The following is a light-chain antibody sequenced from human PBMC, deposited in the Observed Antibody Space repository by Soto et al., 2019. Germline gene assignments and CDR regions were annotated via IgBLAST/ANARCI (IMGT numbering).Light chain of an antibody. CDR1: QGISTY. J-gene: IGKJ1*01. V-gene: IGKV1-27*01. CDR3: QKYSSAPRT. CDR2: AAS. Sequence: DIQMTQSPSSLSASVGDRVTITCRASQGISTYLAWYQQKPGKVPKLQIYAASTLQSGVPSRFSGSGSGTDFTLTISSLQPEDVATYYCQKYSSAPRTFGQGTKVEIK.